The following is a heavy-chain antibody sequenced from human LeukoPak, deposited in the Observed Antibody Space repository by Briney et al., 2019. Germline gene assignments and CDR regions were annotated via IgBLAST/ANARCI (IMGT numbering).Heavy chain of an antibody. J-gene: IGHJ4*02. CDR1: GFKFSDYN. CDR3: ARVRVVTGVSCLSH. V-gene: IGHV3-48*04. CDR2: ISTSSNAV. D-gene: IGHD2-21*02. Sequence: GGSLRLSCAASGFKFSDYNMNWIRQAPGKGLEWVSYISTSSNAVFYADSVKGRFTISRDNARRSLYLQMNSLRAEDTAVYYCARVRVVTGVSCLSHWGQGTLVTVSS.